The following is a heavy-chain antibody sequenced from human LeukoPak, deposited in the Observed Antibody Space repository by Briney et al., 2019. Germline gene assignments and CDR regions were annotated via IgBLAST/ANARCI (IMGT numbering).Heavy chain of an antibody. CDR1: GGSISSSNW. V-gene: IGHV4-4*02. CDR2: IYHSGST. J-gene: IGHJ6*02. D-gene: IGHD4-11*01. Sequence: SETLSFTCAVSGGSISSSNWWSWVRQPPGKGLEWIGEIYHSGSTNYNPSLKSRVTISEDKSKNQFSLKLSSVTAADTAVYYCAGAHDDYSNPKSPDYYYYYGMDVWGQGTTVTVSS. CDR3: AGAHDDYSNPKSPDYYYYYGMDV.